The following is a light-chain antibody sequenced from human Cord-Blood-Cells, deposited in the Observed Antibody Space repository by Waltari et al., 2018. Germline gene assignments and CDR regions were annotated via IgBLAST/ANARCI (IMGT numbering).Light chain of an antibody. CDR3: QQRSNWPPT. Sequence: DIQMTQSPSSLSASVGDRVTITCQASQDISNYLNWYQQKPGKAPKLLIYDASNLETGVPSRFSGSGSGTDFTLTISSLEPEDFAVYYCQQRSNWPPTFGGGTKVEIK. CDR1: QDISNY. V-gene: IGKV1-33*01. J-gene: IGKJ4*01. CDR2: DAS.